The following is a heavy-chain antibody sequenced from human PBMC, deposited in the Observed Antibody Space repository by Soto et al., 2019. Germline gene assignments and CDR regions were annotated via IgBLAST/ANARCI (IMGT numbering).Heavy chain of an antibody. V-gene: IGHV1-69*13. CDR3: ARDLGYYDSSGYPPAYYGMDV. D-gene: IGHD3-22*01. J-gene: IGHJ6*02. Sequence: ASVKVSCKASGGTFSSYAISWVRQAPGQGLEWMGGIIPIFGTANYAQKFQGRVTITADESTSTAYMELSSLRSEDTAAYYCARDLGYYDSSGYPPAYYGMDVWGQGTTVTVSS. CDR2: IIPIFGTA. CDR1: GGTFSSYA.